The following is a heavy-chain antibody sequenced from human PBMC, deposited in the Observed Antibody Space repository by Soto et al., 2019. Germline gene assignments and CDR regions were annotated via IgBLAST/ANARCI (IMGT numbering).Heavy chain of an antibody. Sequence: SETLSLTCTVSGCSISSYYWSWILQPPWKGLEWIGYIYYSGSTNYNPSIKSRVTISVDTSKNQFSLKLSSVTAADTAVYYCARGAGYNPYFDYWGQGTLVTVS. CDR3: ARGAGYNPYFDY. CDR2: IYYSGST. D-gene: IGHD5-12*01. V-gene: IGHV4-59*01. J-gene: IGHJ4*02. CDR1: GCSISSYY.